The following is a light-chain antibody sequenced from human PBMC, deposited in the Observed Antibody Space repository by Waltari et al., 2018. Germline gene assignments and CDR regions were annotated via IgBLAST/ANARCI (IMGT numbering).Light chain of an antibody. CDR1: QSLLHSNGYNS. V-gene: IGKV2-28*01. CDR3: MQSLQTPVT. Sequence: DMVMTQSPLSLPVAPGEPASISCRSSQSLLHSNGYNSLDWYLQKPGQSPQLLIYLGSHRASGVPDRFSGSGSGTDFTLKISRVEAEDVGFYYCMQSLQTPVTFGQGTRLEIK. J-gene: IGKJ5*01. CDR2: LGS.